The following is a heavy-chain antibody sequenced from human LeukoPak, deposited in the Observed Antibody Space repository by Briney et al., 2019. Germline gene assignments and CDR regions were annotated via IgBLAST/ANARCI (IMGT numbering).Heavy chain of an antibody. Sequence: GGSLRLSCTASGFTFSTYSMNWVRQAPGKGREWVSYISSSSSTIYYADSVKGRFTISRDNAKNSLYLQMSSLRDEDTAVYYCARASFQRWLQLGGDWGQGTLVTVSS. D-gene: IGHD5-24*01. CDR3: ARASFQRWLQLGGD. J-gene: IGHJ4*02. CDR1: GFTFSTYS. CDR2: ISSSSSTI. V-gene: IGHV3-48*02.